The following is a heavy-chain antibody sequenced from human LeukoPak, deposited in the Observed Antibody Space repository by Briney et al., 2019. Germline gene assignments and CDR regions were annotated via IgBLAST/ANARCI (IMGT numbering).Heavy chain of an antibody. CDR3: ARESGYYDSGNVVAFDI. V-gene: IGHV4-4*07. CDR2: IYVSGST. CDR1: GGSISSYY. J-gene: IGHJ3*02. D-gene: IGHD3-10*01. Sequence: EPSETLSLTCTVSGGSISSYYWSWIRQPAGKGLEWIGRIYVSGSTNYNPSLKSRVTMSVDTSKNHFSLKLTSVTAADTAVYYCARESGYYDSGNVVAFDIWGQGTMVTVSS.